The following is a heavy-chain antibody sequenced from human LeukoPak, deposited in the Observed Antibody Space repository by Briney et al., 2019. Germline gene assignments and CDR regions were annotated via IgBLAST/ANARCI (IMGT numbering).Heavy chain of an antibody. Sequence: KPSETLSLTCTVSGGSTTDYFWSWIRQPAGKGLEWIGRIYSSGSTNYNASLKSRATMSVDTSKNQFSLKLSSVTAADTAVYYCAREVSARDGSLGRPFDYWGQGTLVTVSS. V-gene: IGHV4-4*07. CDR2: IYSSGST. CDR3: AREVSARDGSLGRPFDY. D-gene: IGHD5-24*01. J-gene: IGHJ4*02. CDR1: GGSTTDYF.